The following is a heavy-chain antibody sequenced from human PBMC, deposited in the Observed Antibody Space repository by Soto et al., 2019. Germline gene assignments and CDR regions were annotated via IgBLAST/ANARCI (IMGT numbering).Heavy chain of an antibody. CDR1: GDSVSSNSAA. D-gene: IGHD3-3*01. J-gene: IGHJ5*02. CDR3: ARGPYYDFWSGPWSWFDP. CDR2: TYYRSKWYN. Sequence: PSQTLSLTCAISGDSVSSNSAAWNWIRQSPSRGLEWLGRTYYRSKWYNDYAVSVKSRITINPDTSKNQFSLQLNSVTPEDTAVYYCARGPYYDFWSGPWSWFDPWGQGTLVTVSS. V-gene: IGHV6-1*01.